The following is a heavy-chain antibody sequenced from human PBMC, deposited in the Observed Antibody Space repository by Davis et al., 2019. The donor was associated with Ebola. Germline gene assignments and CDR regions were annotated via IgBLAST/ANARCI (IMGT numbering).Heavy chain of an antibody. Sequence: GESLKISCEASGFTFRRYGMHWVRQAPGKGLEWVAFIASDGSYNHYAESVKGRFTVSRDNSKNTVYLQIHSLGIEDTAVYHCTNLDWGGGLDYWGQGTLVTVS. V-gene: IGHV3-30*02. CDR2: IASDGSYN. CDR1: GFTFRRYG. CDR3: TNLDWGGGLDY. D-gene: IGHD3-9*01. J-gene: IGHJ4*02.